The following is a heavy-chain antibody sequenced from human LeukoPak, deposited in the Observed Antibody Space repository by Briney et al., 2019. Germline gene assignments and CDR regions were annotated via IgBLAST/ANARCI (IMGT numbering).Heavy chain of an antibody. Sequence: GASVKVSCKTSGYTFSNYGITWVRQAPGQGLEWMGWISAYNGNTNYAQKVQGKVTMTADTSTSTAYMELRSLRSDDTAVYYCVRQMDIAMALPDYWGQGTLVTVSS. V-gene: IGHV1-18*01. D-gene: IGHD5-18*01. CDR1: GYTFSNYG. CDR3: VRQMDIAMALPDY. J-gene: IGHJ4*02. CDR2: ISAYNGNT.